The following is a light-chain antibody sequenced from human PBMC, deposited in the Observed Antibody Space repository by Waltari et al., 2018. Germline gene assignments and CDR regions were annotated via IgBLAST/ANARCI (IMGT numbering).Light chain of an antibody. V-gene: IGLV4-69*01. Sequence: QLELTQSPSASASLGASVKLTCTLSSGHITNVVAWHHQQPQKGPRYLMKVNSDGSHSRGDEIPDRFSDSSSGAERYLTISSLQSEDEADYYCQTGGHGTWVFGGGTKLTVL. CDR3: QTGGHGTWV. J-gene: IGLJ3*02. CDR2: VNSDGSH. CDR1: SGHITNV.